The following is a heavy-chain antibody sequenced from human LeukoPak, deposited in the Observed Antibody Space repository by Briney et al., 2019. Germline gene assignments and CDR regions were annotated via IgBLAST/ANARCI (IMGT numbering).Heavy chain of an antibody. CDR3: ARRPSSWYVDY. CDR1: GGSISSSSYY. Sequence: PSETLSLTCTVSGGSISSSSYYWGWIRQPPGKGLEWIGSIYYSGSTYYNPSLKSRVTISVDTSKNQFSLKLSSVTAADTAVYYCARRPSSWYVDYWGQGTLVTVSS. D-gene: IGHD6-13*01. J-gene: IGHJ4*02. CDR2: IYYSGST. V-gene: IGHV4-39*01.